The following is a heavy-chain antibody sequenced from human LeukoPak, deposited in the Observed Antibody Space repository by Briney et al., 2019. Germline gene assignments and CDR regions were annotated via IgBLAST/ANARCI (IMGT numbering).Heavy chain of an antibody. CDR2: IYYSGST. V-gene: IGHV4-31*03. J-gene: IGHJ6*03. CDR3: ARASYYDFWSGYRDKDYYYYMDV. Sequence: SETLSLTCTVSGGSISSGGYYWSWIRQHPGKGLEWIGYIYYSGSTYYNPSLKSRVTISVDTSKNQFSLKLSSVTAAVTAVYYCARASYYDFWSGYRDKDYYYYMDVWGKGTTVTVSS. CDR1: GGSISSGGYY. D-gene: IGHD3-3*01.